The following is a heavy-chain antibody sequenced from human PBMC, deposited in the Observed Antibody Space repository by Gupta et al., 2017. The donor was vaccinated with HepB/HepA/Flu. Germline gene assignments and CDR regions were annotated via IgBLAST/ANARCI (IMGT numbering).Heavy chain of an antibody. CDR2: IGSSGFTT. CDR1: GFILSSYE. D-gene: IGHD3-10*01. J-gene: IGHJ6*02. CDR3: ASLVRGVSRHYDKYGMDV. V-gene: IGHV3-48*03. Sequence: ELQLVESGGGLVQPGGSLRLSCAASGFILSSYEMNWVRQAPGKGLEWVSYIGSSGFTTYYAESVKGRFISSRDNAKKSVYLQLNSLRVEDTGVYYCASLVRGVSRHYDKYGMDVWGQGTTGTVSS.